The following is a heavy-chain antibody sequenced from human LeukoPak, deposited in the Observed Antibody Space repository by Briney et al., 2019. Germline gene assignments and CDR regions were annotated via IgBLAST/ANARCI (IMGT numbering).Heavy chain of an antibody. Sequence: SVKVSCKASGRTFSSYSISWVRQAPGQGLEWMGGIIPIFGTANYAQKFQGRVTITADKSTSTAYMELSSLRSEDTAVYYCAKLIAVAANNWFDPWGQGTLVTVSS. CDR2: IIPIFGTA. CDR3: AKLIAVAANNWFDP. CDR1: GRTFSSYS. J-gene: IGHJ5*02. D-gene: IGHD6-19*01. V-gene: IGHV1-69*06.